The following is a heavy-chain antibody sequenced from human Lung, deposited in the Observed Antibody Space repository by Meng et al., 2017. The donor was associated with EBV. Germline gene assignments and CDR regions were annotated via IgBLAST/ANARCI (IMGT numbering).Heavy chain of an antibody. J-gene: IGHJ5*02. CDR1: GGSISSSSHY. CDR2: IHYSGRT. V-gene: IGHV4-39*07. D-gene: IGHD3-22*01. Sequence: QFRVQERGPGLGKPSETLSLTCTVSGGSISSSSHYWDWIRQSPGKGLQWIGSIHYSGRTSYNPSLKSRVTISVDTSKNQFSLKLSSVVAADTAVYYCAREVPMIVMNWLDPWGQGTLVTVSS. CDR3: AREVPMIVMNWLDP.